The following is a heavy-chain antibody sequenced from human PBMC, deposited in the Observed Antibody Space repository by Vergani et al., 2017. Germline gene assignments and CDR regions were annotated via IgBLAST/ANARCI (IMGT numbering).Heavy chain of an antibody. CDR1: GFTFSNYA. J-gene: IGHJ4*02. Sequence: QVQLVQSGGGVVRPGGSLRVSCAASGFTFSNYAMHWVRQTPGKGLEWVAFLRSEGNEYYADSVKGRLTISRDNSKNTLYLQMRSLRTEDTAVYYCTKRGDYGDYSGSWGQGTLVTVSS. CDR3: TKRGDYGDYSGS. D-gene: IGHD3-16*01. V-gene: IGHV3-30*02. CDR2: LRSEGNE.